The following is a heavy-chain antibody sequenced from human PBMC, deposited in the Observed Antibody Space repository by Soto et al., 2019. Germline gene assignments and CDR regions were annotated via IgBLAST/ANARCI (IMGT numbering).Heavy chain of an antibody. CDR1: RFTFSDYG. D-gene: IGHD6-19*01. Sequence: GGSLRLSCAASRFTFSDYGMHWVRQAPGKGLEWVAGISHGATRKSYSDSVKGRFIISRDNSKKMLYLQLNSLRAEDTAVYYCARSIAVAGISNYYYYGMDVWGQGTTVTVSS. J-gene: IGHJ6*02. CDR3: ARSIAVAGISNYYYYGMDV. CDR2: ISHGATRK. V-gene: IGHV3-30*03.